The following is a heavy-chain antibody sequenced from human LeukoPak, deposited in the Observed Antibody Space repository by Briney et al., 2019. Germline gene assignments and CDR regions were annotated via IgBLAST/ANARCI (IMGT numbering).Heavy chain of an antibody. D-gene: IGHD1-26*01. CDR1: GGSISSSNW. CDR2: IYHSGST. CDR3: ARDSVLVGATDAFDI. J-gene: IGHJ3*02. V-gene: IGHV4-4*02. Sequence: SGTLSLTCAVSGGSISSSNWWSWVRQPPGKGLEWIGEIYHSGSTNYNPSLKSRVTISVDTSKNQFSLKLSSVTAADTAVYYCARDSVLVGATDAFDIWGQGTMVTVSS.